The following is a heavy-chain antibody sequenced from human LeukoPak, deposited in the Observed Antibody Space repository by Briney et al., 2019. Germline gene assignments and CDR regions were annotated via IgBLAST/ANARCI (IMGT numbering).Heavy chain of an antibody. J-gene: IGHJ4*02. CDR1: GFTFSTYW. D-gene: IGHD3-22*01. V-gene: IGHV3-7*01. CDR3: ARGSGYYLGPFEY. Sequence: GGSLRLSCAASGFTFSTYWISWVRQAPGEGQEWVGNIKQDGSMKYYVDTVKGRFTISRDNAKNSLCLEMNSLRAEDTAVYYRARGSGYYLGPFEYWGEGALVTVSS. CDR2: IKQDGSMK.